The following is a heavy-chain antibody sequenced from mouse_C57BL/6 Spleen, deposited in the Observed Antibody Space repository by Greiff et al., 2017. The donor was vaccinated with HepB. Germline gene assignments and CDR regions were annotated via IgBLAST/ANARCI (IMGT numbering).Heavy chain of an antibody. CDR1: GYTFTSYW. J-gene: IGHJ2*01. CDR3: AREGGDVDYFDY. D-gene: IGHD3-3*01. CDR2: INPSNGGT. V-gene: IGHV1-53*01. Sequence: VKLQQPGTELVKPGASVKLSCKASGYTFTSYWMHWVKQRPGQGLEWIGNINPSNGGTNYNEKFKSKATLTVDKSSSTAYMQRSSLTSEDSAVYYCAREGGDVDYFDYWGQGTTLTVSS.